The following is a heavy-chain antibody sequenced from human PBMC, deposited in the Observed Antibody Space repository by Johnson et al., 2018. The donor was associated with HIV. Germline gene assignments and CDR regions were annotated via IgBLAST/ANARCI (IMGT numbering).Heavy chain of an antibody. J-gene: IGHJ3*02. CDR2: ISSSGSTI. D-gene: IGHD6-19*01. CDR3: ASPPVAAGAFDI. V-gene: IGHV3-11*04. Sequence: VQLVESGGGLVKPGGSLRLSCAASGFTFSNAWMSWVRQAPGKGLEWVSYISSSGSTIYYADSVKGRFTISRDNAKNSLYLQMNSLRAEDTAVYYCASPPVAAGAFDIWGQGTMVSVSS. CDR1: GFTFSNAW.